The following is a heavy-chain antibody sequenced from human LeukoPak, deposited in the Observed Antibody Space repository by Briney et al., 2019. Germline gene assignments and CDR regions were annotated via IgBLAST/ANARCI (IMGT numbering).Heavy chain of an antibody. CDR3: SRAQNAPPPSYGDYVDYYYAMDV. D-gene: IGHD4-17*01. Sequence: GGSLRLSCAASGFTFSSYGMHWVRQAPGKGLEWVAFICSSGSNKYYADSVKGRFTISRDNAKNTLYLQMNSLRAEDTAVYYCSRAQNAPPPSYGDYVDYYYAMDVWGQGTTVPVSS. CDR1: GFTFSSYG. V-gene: IGHV3-33*08. CDR2: ICSSGSNK. J-gene: IGHJ6*02.